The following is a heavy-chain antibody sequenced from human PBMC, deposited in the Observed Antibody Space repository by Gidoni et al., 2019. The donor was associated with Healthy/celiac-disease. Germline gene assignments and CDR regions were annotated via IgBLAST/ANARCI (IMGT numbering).Heavy chain of an antibody. Sequence: EVQLVESGGVVVQPGGSLRLSCAASGFTFDDYTMHWVRQAPGKGLEGVSLISWDGGSTYYADSVKGRFTISRDNSKNSLYLQMNSLRTEDTALYYCAKAHEDTAMVMNYWGQGTLVTVSS. CDR3: AKAHEDTAMVMNY. D-gene: IGHD5-18*01. V-gene: IGHV3-43*01. CDR2: ISWDGGST. J-gene: IGHJ4*02. CDR1: GFTFDDYT.